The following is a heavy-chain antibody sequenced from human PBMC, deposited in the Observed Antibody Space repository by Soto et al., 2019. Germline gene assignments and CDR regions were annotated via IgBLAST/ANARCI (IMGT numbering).Heavy chain of an antibody. CDR3: ARDRITTRGDAFDL. CDR1: GGTFSTYI. J-gene: IGHJ3*01. Sequence: QVQLVQSGAEVRKPGSSVKVSCKAPGGTFSTYIISWVRQAPGQGLEWMGRIIPIPDMTNYAQKFQGRVTITADRSTSTAYMELTSLKSADTAVYYCARDRITTRGDAFDLWGQGTLVTVSS. V-gene: IGHV1-69*08. D-gene: IGHD3-3*01. CDR2: IIPIPDMT.